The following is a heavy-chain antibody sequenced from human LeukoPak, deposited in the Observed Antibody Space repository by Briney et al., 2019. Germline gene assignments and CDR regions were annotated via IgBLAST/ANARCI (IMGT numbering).Heavy chain of an antibody. CDR1: GFTFSGYW. CDR3: ARGPHDYGDYGDIDAFDI. Sequence: GGSLRLSCAASGFTFSGYWMHWVRQAPGKGLVWVSRINGDGSSTTYADSVKGRFTISRDNAKNSLYLQMNSLRAEDTAVYYCARGPHDYGDYGDIDAFDIWGQGTMVTVSS. J-gene: IGHJ3*02. D-gene: IGHD4-17*01. CDR2: INGDGSST. V-gene: IGHV3-74*01.